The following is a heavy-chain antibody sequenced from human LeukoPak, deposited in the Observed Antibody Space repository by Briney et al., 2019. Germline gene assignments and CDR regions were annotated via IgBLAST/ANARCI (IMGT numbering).Heavy chain of an antibody. Sequence: GESLKISCKGSGYRFTNYWIGWVRQMPGKGLEWMGIIYPGDSNTRYSPSFQGQVTISADKSINTAYVQWSSLKASDTAMYYCARQMRYDTSGYYSTDPFDIWGQGTMVTVSS. CDR2: IYPGDSNT. D-gene: IGHD3-22*01. CDR1: GYRFTNYW. J-gene: IGHJ3*02. CDR3: ARQMRYDTSGYYSTDPFDI. V-gene: IGHV5-51*01.